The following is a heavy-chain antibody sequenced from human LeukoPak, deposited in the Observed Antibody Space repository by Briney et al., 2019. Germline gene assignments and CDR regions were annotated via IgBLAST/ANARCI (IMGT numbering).Heavy chain of an antibody. CDR3: ARDWPLEYYYDSSGFDY. D-gene: IGHD3-22*01. CDR1: GYTFTGYY. CDR2: INPNSGGT. V-gene: IGHV1-2*02. J-gene: IGHJ4*02. Sequence: GASVKVSCKASGYTFTGYYMHWVRQAPGQGLEWMGWINPNSGGTNYAQKFQGRVTMTRDTSISTAYMELSRLRSDDTAVYYCARDWPLEYYYDSSGFDYWGQGTLVTVSS.